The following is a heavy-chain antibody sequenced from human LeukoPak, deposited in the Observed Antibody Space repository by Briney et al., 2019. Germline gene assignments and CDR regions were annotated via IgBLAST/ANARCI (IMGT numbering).Heavy chain of an antibody. D-gene: IGHD3-22*01. CDR2: IYYSGST. CDR3: ARDRTDSSGYYYAFDI. Sequence: SQTLSLTCTVSGGSISSGDSYWSWIRQPPGKGLEWIGYIYYSGSTNYNPSLKSRVTISVDTSKNQFSLKLSSVTAADTAVYYCARDRTDSSGYYYAFDIWGQGTMVTVSS. V-gene: IGHV4-61*08. J-gene: IGHJ3*02. CDR1: GGSISSGDSY.